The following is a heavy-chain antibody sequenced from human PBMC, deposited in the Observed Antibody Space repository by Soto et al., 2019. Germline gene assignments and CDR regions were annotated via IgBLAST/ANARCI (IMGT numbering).Heavy chain of an antibody. CDR1: GFTFSSYA. Sequence: QVQLVESGGGVVQPGRSLRLSCAASGFTFSSYAMHWVRQAPGKGLEWVAVISYDGSNKYYADSVKGRFTISRDNSKNTLYLQMNSLRAEDTAVYYCATSMVRGVRDPWGQGTLVTVSS. CDR3: ATSMVRGVRDP. CDR2: ISYDGSNK. D-gene: IGHD3-10*01. J-gene: IGHJ5*02. V-gene: IGHV3-30-3*01.